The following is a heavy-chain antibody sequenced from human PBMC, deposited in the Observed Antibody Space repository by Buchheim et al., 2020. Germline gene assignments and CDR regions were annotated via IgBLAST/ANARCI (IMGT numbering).Heavy chain of an antibody. D-gene: IGHD3-22*01. V-gene: IGHV3-30-3*01. CDR2: ISYDGSNK. CDR3: ASPYDSSGYEFDY. CDR1: GFTFSSYA. Sequence: QVQLVESGGGVVQPGRSLRLSCAASGFTFSSYAMHWVRQAPGKGLEWVAVISYDGSNKYYADSVKGRFTISRENSKNTLYLQMNSLRAEDTAVYYCASPYDSSGYEFDYWGQGTL. J-gene: IGHJ4*02.